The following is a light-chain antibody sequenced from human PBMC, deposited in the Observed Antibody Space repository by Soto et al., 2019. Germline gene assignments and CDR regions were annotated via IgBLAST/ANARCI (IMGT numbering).Light chain of an antibody. J-gene: IGKJ1*01. Sequence: DIQMTQSPSSVSASVGDRLNITCRASRDISNSLAWYQQTPGKAPKLLLRGASSLPRGVSSRFSGGGAGTEFTLTISSLQPEDFATYYCQQTSTFPRTFGQGTKVDIK. V-gene: IGKV1-12*01. CDR3: QQTSTFPRT. CDR2: GAS. CDR1: RDISNS.